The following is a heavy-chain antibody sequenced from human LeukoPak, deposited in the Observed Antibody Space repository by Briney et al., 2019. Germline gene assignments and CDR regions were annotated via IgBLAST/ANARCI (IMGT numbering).Heavy chain of an antibody. V-gene: IGHV3-49*04. CDR1: GFTFGDYL. D-gene: IGHD6-19*01. CDR3: SRGSGWLSVY. J-gene: IGHJ4*02. CDR2: ISGGTT. Sequence: GSLRLSCTASGFTFGDYLMSRVRQAPGEGLEWLGFISGGTTEYAASVKGRFTISRDDSTSIAYLQMNSLTTEDTAVYYCSRGSGWLSVYWGQGTLVTVSS.